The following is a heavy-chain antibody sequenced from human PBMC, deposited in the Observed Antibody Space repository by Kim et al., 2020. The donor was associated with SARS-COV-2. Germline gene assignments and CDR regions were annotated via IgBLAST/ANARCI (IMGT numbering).Heavy chain of an antibody. CDR2: ISGSGGST. V-gene: IGHV3-23*01. CDR3: AKDSYSSSWYEYYYYYVMAV. Sequence: GGSLRLSCAASGFTFSSYAMNWVRQAPGKGLEWDSGISGSGGSTYYADSVKGRFTISRDNSKNTLYLQMNSLRAEDTAVYYCAKDSYSSSWYEYYYYYVMAVWGQGTTVTDSS. D-gene: IGHD6-13*01. J-gene: IGHJ6*02. CDR1: GFTFSSYA.